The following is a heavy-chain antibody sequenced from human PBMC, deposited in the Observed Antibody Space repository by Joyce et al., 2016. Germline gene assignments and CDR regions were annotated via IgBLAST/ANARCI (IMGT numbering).Heavy chain of an antibody. CDR1: GFSFRGYW. J-gene: IGHJ5*02. CDR3: VRGISARPGGPNWFDP. V-gene: IGHV3-74*01. Sequence: EVQLVESGGGLVQPGGSLRLSCAASGFSFRGYWIHWVRQAPGKGLVCVARINTDGSSTRFADSVKGRFTISRDNAKNTLYLQMNSLRAEDTAVYYCVRGISARPGGPNWFDPWGQGTLVTVSS. D-gene: IGHD6-6*01. CDR2: INTDGSST.